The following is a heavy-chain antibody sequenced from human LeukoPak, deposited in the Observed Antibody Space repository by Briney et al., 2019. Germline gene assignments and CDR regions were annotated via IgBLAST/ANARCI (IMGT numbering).Heavy chain of an antibody. CDR2: INQDGSEK. V-gene: IGHV3-7*02. Sequence: QPGGSLRLSCATSGFTFSNYWMSWVRQAPGKGLEWVANINQDGSEKYYVDSVKGRITISRDNAKNSLYLQMNSLRAEDTAVYYCARPYDSNRDHSGYGYWGRGTLVTVSS. CDR1: GFTFSNYW. CDR3: ARPYDSNRDHSGYGY. D-gene: IGHD5-12*01. J-gene: IGHJ4*02.